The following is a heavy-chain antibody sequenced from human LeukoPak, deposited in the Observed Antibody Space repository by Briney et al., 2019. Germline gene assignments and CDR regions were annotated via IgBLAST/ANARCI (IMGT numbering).Heavy chain of an antibody. CDR2: IITIFSSV. D-gene: IGHD2-21*01. V-gene: IGHV1-69*13. Sequence: SVKLSCKASGVTFSSYAISWVRQAPGQGLEWMGGIITIFSSVNYAQTVKGRVTITADDSKSSAYLQMNSLRSEDTAVYYCARDRYCGGDCYHPCLCEAFDNWGQGTMVTVSS. CDR1: GVTFSSYA. CDR3: ARDRYCGGDCYHPCLCEAFDN. J-gene: IGHJ3*02.